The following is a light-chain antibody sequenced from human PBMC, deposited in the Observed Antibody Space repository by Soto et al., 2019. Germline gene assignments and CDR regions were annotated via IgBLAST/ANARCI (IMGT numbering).Light chain of an antibody. CDR2: DAS. J-gene: IGKJ2*01. CDR3: QQYSNWPPYT. Sequence: EVVLTQSPATLSLSPGERATLSCRASQSVTTYLAWYQQKPGQAPRLLIYDASNRATGVPARFSATGSGTDFTLTISSLEPEDFAVYSCQQYSNWPPYTFGQGTKLEI. CDR1: QSVTTY. V-gene: IGKV3-11*01.